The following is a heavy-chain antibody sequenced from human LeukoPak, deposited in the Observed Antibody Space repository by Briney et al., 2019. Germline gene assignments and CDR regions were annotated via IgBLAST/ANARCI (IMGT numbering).Heavy chain of an antibody. J-gene: IGHJ3*01. CDR1: GGSISSYY. V-gene: IGHV4-30-4*01. Sequence: SETLSLTCTVSGGSISSYYWSWIRQPPGKGLEWIGYIYYSGSTYYNPSLKSRVTISVDTSKNQFSLKLSSVTAADTAVYYCARVWGASYYDFWSGYYEEVWGQGTMVTVSS. CDR3: ARVWGASYYDFWSGYYEEV. D-gene: IGHD3-3*01. CDR2: IYYSGST.